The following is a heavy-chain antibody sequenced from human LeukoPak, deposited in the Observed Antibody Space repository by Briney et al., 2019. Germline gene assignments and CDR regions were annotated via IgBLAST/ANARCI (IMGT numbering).Heavy chain of an antibody. CDR1: GFTFSTYA. J-gene: IGHJ4*02. CDR2: VSSSGAAT. D-gene: IGHD6-19*01. CDR3: AKPFTQTPYAIGWYTCDS. Sequence: GGSLRLSRAASGFTFSTYAMTWARQAPGKGLEWVSGVSSSGAATYYADSVKGRFTISRDNSRSTLYLHMNSLRADDTAVYYCAKPFTQTPYAIGWYTCDSWGQGTLVTVSS. V-gene: IGHV3-23*01.